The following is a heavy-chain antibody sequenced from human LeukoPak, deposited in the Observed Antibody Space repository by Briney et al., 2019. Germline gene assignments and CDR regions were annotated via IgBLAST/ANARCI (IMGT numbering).Heavy chain of an antibody. D-gene: IGHD3-3*01. CDR3: ARARGTIFGVVIKAFDI. J-gene: IGHJ3*02. CDR1: GFTFSSYW. Sequence: GGSLRLSCAASGFTFSSYWMRWVRQAPGKGLEWVANIKQDGSEKYYVDSVKGRFTISRDNAKNSLYLQMNSLRAEDTAVYYCARARGTIFGVVIKAFDIWGQGTMVTVSS. V-gene: IGHV3-7*01. CDR2: IKQDGSEK.